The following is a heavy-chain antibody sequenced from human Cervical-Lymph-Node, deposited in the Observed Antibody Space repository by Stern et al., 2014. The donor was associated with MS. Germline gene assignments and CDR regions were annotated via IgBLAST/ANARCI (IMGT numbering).Heavy chain of an antibody. Sequence: QLGQSGAEVKKPGSSVKVSCKASGGTFSNYATSWVRQAPGQGLEWMGXIGPLFGKPNYAQKFQGRVTITADESTSTAYMDLSSLRSEDTAVYYCASPLTATSVPFGYYGMDVWGQGTTVTVS. CDR1: GGTFSNYA. J-gene: IGHJ6*02. D-gene: IGHD4-17*01. V-gene: IGHV1-69*01. CDR3: ASPLTATSVPFGYYGMDV. CDR2: IGPLFGKP.